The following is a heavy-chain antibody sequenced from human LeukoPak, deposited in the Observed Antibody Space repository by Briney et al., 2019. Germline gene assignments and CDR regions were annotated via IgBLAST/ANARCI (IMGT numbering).Heavy chain of an antibody. CDR1: GGSISSYY. J-gene: IGHJ4*02. CDR2: INHSGST. D-gene: IGHD3-10*01. V-gene: IGHV4-34*01. Sequence: SETLSLTCAVSGGSISSYYWSWIRQPPGKGLEWIGEINHSGSTNYDPSLKSRVTISVDTSKNQFSLKLSSVTAADTAVYYCARVTPRYYYGSGSRTQLVFDYWGQGTLVTVSS. CDR3: ARVTPRYYYGSGSRTQLVFDY.